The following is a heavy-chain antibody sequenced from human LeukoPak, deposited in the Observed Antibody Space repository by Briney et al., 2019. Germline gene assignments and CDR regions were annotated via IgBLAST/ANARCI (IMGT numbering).Heavy chain of an antibody. Sequence: GASVTVSCKASGYTFTGYYMHWVRQPPGQGLEWVGWINPNSGGTNYAQTFQGRVTMTRDTSISTAYMELSRLRSDDTAVYYCAREGFDIWGQGTMVTVSS. CDR1: GYTFTGYY. J-gene: IGHJ3*02. CDR2: INPNSGGT. V-gene: IGHV1-2*02. CDR3: AREGFDI.